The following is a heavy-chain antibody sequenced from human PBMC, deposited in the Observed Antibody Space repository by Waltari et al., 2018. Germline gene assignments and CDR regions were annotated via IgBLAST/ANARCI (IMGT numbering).Heavy chain of an antibody. D-gene: IGHD3-16*02. J-gene: IGHJ4*02. CDR3: ARSPHLGELSTLDY. CDR1: GGSISSGYYY. V-gene: IGHV4-30-4*08. Sequence: QLQLQESGPGLVKPSQTLSLICTVSGGSISSGYYYWSWIRQPPGKGLEWIGYIYHRGSTNYNPALKSRVTMSVDTSKNQFSLKLSSVTAADTAVYYCARSPHLGELSTLDYWGQGTLVTVSS. CDR2: IYHRGST.